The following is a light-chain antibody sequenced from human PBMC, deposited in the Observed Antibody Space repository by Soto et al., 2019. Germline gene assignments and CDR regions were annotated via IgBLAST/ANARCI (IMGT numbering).Light chain of an antibody. CDR3: PSYTTTRPYLV. CDR1: SSDVGGYNY. J-gene: IGLJ3*02. Sequence: QSALTQPASVSGSPGQSITISCTGTSSDVGGYNYVSWYQHHPGKAPKLMIYDVTNRPSGVSNRFSGSKSGNTASLTISGRQAEDEADYYCPSYTTTRPYLVFGGGTNLPVL. V-gene: IGLV2-14*03. CDR2: DVT.